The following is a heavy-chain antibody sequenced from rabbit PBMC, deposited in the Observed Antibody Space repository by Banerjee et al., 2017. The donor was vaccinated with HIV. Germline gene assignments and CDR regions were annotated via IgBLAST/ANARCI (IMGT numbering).Heavy chain of an antibody. CDR3: ARDLVTVIGWNFNL. CDR1: GVSLNDKDV. V-gene: IGHV1S45*01. D-gene: IGHD1-1*01. CDR2: INIVTGKS. J-gene: IGHJ4*01. Sequence: EQLEESGGGLVKPEGSLTLTCKASGVSLNDKDVMCWVRQAPGKGLERIACINIVTGKSVYACWAKGRFIMFRTSSTTVTLQMTSLTVADTATYFCARDLVTVIGWNFNLWGQGTLVTVS.